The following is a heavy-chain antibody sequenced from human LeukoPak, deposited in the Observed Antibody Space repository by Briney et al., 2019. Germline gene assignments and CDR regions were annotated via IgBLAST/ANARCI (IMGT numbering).Heavy chain of an antibody. Sequence: PGRSLRLSCAASGFTFSSYGMHWVRQAPGKGLEWVAVISYDGSNKYYADSVKGRFTISRDNSKNTLYLQMNSLRAEDTAVYYCAKDFSLYSCGNYGMDVWGQGTTVTVSS. CDR3: AKDFSLYSCGNYGMDV. D-gene: IGHD5-18*01. V-gene: IGHV3-30*18. J-gene: IGHJ6*02. CDR1: GFTFSSYG. CDR2: ISYDGSNK.